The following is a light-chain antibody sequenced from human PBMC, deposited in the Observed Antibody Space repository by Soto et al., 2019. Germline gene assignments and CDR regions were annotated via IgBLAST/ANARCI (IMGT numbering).Light chain of an antibody. CDR2: DDN. J-gene: IGLJ3*02. Sequence: SYELTQPPSVAVTPGQTPRNVCVGDNIGGKSGHWYQHKPGQAPVLVVYDDNDRPSRITERFSGSNSGNTATLTISGVEAGYEADLYCQVWDICSDHPGVFGGGTKLTVL. V-gene: IGLV3-21*02. CDR3: QVWDICSDHPGV. CDR1: NIGGKS.